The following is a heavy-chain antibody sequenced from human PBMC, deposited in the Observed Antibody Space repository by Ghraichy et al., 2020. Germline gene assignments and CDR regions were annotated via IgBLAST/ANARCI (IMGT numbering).Heavy chain of an antibody. V-gene: IGHV1-3*01. CDR1: GYTFTKYL. CDR2: INFGNGNV. D-gene: IGHD2-2*01. CDR3: VRDASYVDY. J-gene: IGHJ4*02. Sequence: ASVKVSCKTSGYTFTKYLIHWVRQAPGQRLEWIGWINFGNGNVEYSQGLQGRVTITGDTSASTVYMELNSLTSEDTAVYYCVRDASYVDYWGQGTLVTVSS.